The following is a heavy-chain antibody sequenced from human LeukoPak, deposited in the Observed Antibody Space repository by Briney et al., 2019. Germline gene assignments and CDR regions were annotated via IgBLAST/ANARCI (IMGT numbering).Heavy chain of an antibody. CDR3: ARLSAMVRGPEDIFYFEY. J-gene: IGHJ4*02. CDR1: GFTFSAYE. Sequence: GGSLRLSCAASGFTFSAYEMNWVRQAPGKGLEPVSYISGSGSSLSYADSVRGRFTISRDNAKNSLFLQMTSLRVEDTAVYYCARLSAMVRGPEDIFYFEYWGLGTLVTVSS. CDR2: ISGSGSSL. D-gene: IGHD3-10*01. V-gene: IGHV3-48*03.